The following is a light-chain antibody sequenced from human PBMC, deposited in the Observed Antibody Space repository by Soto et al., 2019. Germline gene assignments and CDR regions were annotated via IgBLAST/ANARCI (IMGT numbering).Light chain of an antibody. J-gene: IGLJ2*01. CDR2: EVR. CDR3: SSYTSGTTPVV. CDR1: GADIGTFNY. V-gene: IGLV2-14*03. Sequence: QSALTQPASVSGSPGQSITISCTGTGADIGTFNYISWYQQHPGKAPKLMISEVRNRPSGVSSRFSGSKSGSTASLTISGLQAEDEADYYCSSYTSGTTPVVFGGGTKLTVL.